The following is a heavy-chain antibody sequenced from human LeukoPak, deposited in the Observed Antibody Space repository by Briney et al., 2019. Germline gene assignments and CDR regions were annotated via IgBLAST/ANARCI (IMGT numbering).Heavy chain of an antibody. CDR3: AKSTTMLIDY. V-gene: IGHV3-33*06. J-gene: IGHJ4*02. D-gene: IGHD4-11*01. Sequence: GGSPRLSCGTSGFIFSSYGMHWVRQAPGKGLEWVAVTWYDGSNKYYADSVKGRFTISRDNSKNTVYLQMNSLRAEDTAVYYCAKSTTMLIDYWGQGTLVTVSS. CDR2: TWYDGSNK. CDR1: GFIFSSYG.